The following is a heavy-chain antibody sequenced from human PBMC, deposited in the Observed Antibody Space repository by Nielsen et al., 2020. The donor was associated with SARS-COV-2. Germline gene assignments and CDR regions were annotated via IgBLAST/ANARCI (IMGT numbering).Heavy chain of an antibody. Sequence: GESLKISCPASGFTFDDYALSWFRQAPGKGLEGVGFIRSKAYGGTTEYAASVKGRFTISRDDSKSIAYLQMNSLKTEDTAVYYCTRRSYDFWSGSLSTGYYVDYWGQGTLVTVSS. J-gene: IGHJ4*02. CDR3: TRRSYDFWSGSLSTGYYVDY. CDR2: IRSKAYGGTT. V-gene: IGHV3-49*03. CDR1: GFTFDDYA. D-gene: IGHD3-3*01.